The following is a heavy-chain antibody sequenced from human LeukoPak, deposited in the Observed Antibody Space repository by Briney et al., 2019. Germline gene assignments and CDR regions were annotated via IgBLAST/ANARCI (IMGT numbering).Heavy chain of an antibody. CDR3: ASLYDSSGDY. J-gene: IGHJ4*02. CDR1: GGTFSNYA. Sequence: SVTVSCKVSGGTFSNYAITWVQQAPGEGLEWMGAIVPVFDTANSARKFQGRIRITADESTSTAYMELSSLRSDDTAVYYCASLYDSSGDYWGQGTLVTVSS. D-gene: IGHD3-22*01. V-gene: IGHV1-69*13. CDR2: IVPVFDTA.